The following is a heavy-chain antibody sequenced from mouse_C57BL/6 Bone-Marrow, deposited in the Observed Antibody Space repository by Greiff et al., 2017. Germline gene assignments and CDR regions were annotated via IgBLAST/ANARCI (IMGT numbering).Heavy chain of an antibody. V-gene: IGHV1-15*01. Sequence: LVESGAELVRPGASVTLSCKASGYTFTDYEMHWVKQTPVHGLEWIGAIDPETGGTAYNQKFKGKAILTADKSSSTAYMELRSLTSEDSAVYYCTRGGTGPFDYWGQGTTLTVSS. J-gene: IGHJ2*01. CDR1: GYTFTDYE. D-gene: IGHD3-1*01. CDR2: IDPETGGT. CDR3: TRGGTGPFDY.